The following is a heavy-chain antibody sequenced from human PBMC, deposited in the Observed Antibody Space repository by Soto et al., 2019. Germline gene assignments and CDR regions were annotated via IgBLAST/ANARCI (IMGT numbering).Heavy chain of an antibody. CDR2: IYIGGST. J-gene: IGHJ6*03. Sequence: PGGSLRLSCAASGFTVSSNYMSWVRQAPGKGLERVSVIYIGGSTYYADSVKGRFTISRHNTKNTLYLQMNSLRAEDTAVYYCARVPVLRFLENYYYNMDVWGKGTTVTVSS. V-gene: IGHV3-53*04. CDR3: ARVPVLRFLENYYYNMDV. D-gene: IGHD3-3*01. CDR1: GFTVSSNY.